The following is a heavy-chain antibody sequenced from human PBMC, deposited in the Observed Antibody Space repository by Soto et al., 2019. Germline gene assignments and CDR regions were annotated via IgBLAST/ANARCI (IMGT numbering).Heavy chain of an antibody. CDR2: MSYDGTNK. CDR3: AKGLDGGNYFDH. Sequence: QVQLVESGGGVVQPGRSLRLSCAGSGFTFRNYGMHWVRQVPGQGLEWVALMSYDGTNKYYADSVKGRFTISRDNSKDTLYLQMNSLRAEDTAVYYCAKGLDGGNYFDHWGQGILVTFSS. CDR1: GFTFRNYG. D-gene: IGHD1-26*01. J-gene: IGHJ4*02. V-gene: IGHV3-30*18.